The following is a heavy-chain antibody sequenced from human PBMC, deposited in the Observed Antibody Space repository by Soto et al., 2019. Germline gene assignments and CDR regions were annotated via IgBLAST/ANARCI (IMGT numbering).Heavy chain of an antibody. Sequence: ASVKVSCKASGDTFSSYAISWVRQAPGQGLEWMGGIIPIFGTANYAQKFQGRVTITADESTSTAYMELSSLRSEDTAVYYCASSPRFLEWLATFDYYYGMDVWGQGTTVTVSS. D-gene: IGHD3-3*01. CDR3: ASSPRFLEWLATFDYYYGMDV. J-gene: IGHJ6*02. V-gene: IGHV1-69*13. CDR1: GDTFSSYA. CDR2: IIPIFGTA.